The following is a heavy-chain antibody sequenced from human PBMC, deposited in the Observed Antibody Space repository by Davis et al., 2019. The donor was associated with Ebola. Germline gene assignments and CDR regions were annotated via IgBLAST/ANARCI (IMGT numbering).Heavy chain of an antibody. CDR2: IYYSGST. J-gene: IGHJ5*02. Sequence: GSLRLSCTVSGGSISSSSYYWGWIRQPPGKGLEWIGSIYYSGSTYYNPSLKSRVTISVDTSKNQFSLKLSSVTAADTAVYYCARTSPGGRFDPWGQGTLVTVSS. CDR1: GGSISSSSYY. CDR3: ARTSPGGRFDP. V-gene: IGHV4-39*07. D-gene: IGHD3-10*01.